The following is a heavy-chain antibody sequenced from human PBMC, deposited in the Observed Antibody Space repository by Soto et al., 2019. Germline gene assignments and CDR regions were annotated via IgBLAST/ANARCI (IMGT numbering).Heavy chain of an antibody. CDR3: AKDRQLLRNYYYYGRDV. CDR2: ISGSGGST. CDR1: GFTFSSYA. D-gene: IGHD2-2*01. V-gene: IGHV3-23*01. J-gene: IGHJ6*02. Sequence: GGSLRLSCAASGFTFSSYAMSWVRQDPGKGLEWVSAISGSGGSTYYADSVKGRFTISRDNSKNTLYLQMNSLRAEDTAVYYCAKDRQLLRNYYYYGRDVRGQGTTVTVSS.